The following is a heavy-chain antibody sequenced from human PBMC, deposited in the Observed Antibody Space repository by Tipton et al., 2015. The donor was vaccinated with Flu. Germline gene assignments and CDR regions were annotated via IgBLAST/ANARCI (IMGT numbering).Heavy chain of an antibody. Sequence: TLSLTCTVSGGSISSSSYYWGWIRQPPGKGLEWIGSIYYSGSTYYNPSLKSRVTISVDTSKNQFSLKLSSVTAADTAVYYCASPFPLWFGESGSFDYWGQGTLVTVSS. CDR1: GGSISSSSYY. V-gene: IGHV4-39*07. CDR3: ASPFPLWFGESGSFDY. CDR2: IYYSGST. J-gene: IGHJ4*02. D-gene: IGHD3-10*01.